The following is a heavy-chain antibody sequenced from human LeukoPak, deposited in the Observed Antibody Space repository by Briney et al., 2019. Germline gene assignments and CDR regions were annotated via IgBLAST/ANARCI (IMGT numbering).Heavy chain of an antibody. J-gene: IGHJ3*02. D-gene: IGHD2-21*02. CDR2: IFGGGST. V-gene: IGHV3-66*01. CDR3: ARGAPVTDSAFDI. CDR1: GFTVSGNY. Sequence: PGGSLRLSCAASGFTVSGNYMSWVRQAPGKGLEWVSVIFGGGSTYYADSVKGRFTISRDTSKNTLYLQMNSLRAEDTAMYYCARGAPVTDSAFDIWGQGTMVTVSS.